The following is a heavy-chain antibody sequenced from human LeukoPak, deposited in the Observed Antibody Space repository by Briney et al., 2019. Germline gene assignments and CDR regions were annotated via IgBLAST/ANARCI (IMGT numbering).Heavy chain of an antibody. Sequence: PGGSLRLSCAASGFTFGRYSMNWVRQAPGKGPEWVSSISSSSSYIYYADSVKGRFTISRDNSKNTLYLQMNSLRAEDTAVYYCANCNGWLPHNYWGQGTLVTVSS. V-gene: IGHV3-21*04. J-gene: IGHJ4*02. CDR3: ANCNGWLPHNY. CDR1: GFTFGRYS. D-gene: IGHD3-9*01. CDR2: ISSSSSYI.